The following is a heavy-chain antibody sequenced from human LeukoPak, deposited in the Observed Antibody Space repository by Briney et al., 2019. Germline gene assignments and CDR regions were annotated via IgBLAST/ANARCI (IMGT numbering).Heavy chain of an antibody. D-gene: IGHD5-24*01. CDR3: ARQSRDGYNFGFIGY. J-gene: IGHJ4*02. CDR2: ISAYNGNT. CDR1: GYTFTSYG. Sequence: ASVKVSCKASGYTFTSYGISWVRQAPGQGLEWMGWISAYNGNTNYAQKLQGRVTMTTDTSTSTAYMELRSLGSDDTAVYYCARQSRDGYNFGFIGYWGQGTLVTVSS. V-gene: IGHV1-18*01.